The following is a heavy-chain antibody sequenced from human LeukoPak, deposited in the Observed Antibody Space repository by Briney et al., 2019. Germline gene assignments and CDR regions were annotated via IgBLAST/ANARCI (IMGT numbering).Heavy chain of an antibody. V-gene: IGHV3-64*01. CDR1: GFTFTTYA. CDR2: ISTDGGGT. Sequence: GGSLRLSCAASGFTFTTYAMHWVRQAPGRGLEYVSAISTDGGGTYYANSVKGRFTISRDNSKDTLYLQMGSLRVEDMAVYYCARYSSGSCYDYWGQGTLVTVSS. J-gene: IGHJ4*02. CDR3: ARYSSGSCYDY. D-gene: IGHD6-13*01.